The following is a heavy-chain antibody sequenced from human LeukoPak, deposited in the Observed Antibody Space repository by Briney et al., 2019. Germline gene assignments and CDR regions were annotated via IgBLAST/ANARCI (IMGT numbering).Heavy chain of an antibody. CDR2: IRYDGSNK. Sequence: GGSLRLSCAASGFTFSSYGMHWVRQAPGKGLEWEEFIRYDGSNKYYADSEKGRFTISRGNSKNTLYLQMNSLRAEDTAVYYCAGTRRYDILTGNNAFDIWGQGTMVTVSS. CDR3: AGTRRYDILTGNNAFDI. CDR1: GFTFSSYG. J-gene: IGHJ3*02. D-gene: IGHD3-9*01. V-gene: IGHV3-30*02.